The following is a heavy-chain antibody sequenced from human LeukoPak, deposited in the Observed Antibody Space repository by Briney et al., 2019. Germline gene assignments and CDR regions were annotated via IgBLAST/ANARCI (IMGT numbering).Heavy chain of an antibody. Sequence: GGSLRLSCAASGFTFSTYWMSWCRQAPGKGLEWLANIKQDGSEKYYVDSVKGRFTISRDNSKNTLYLQMTSPRAEDTPVYYCARLVKRWLRFQYYYSYTDVWGKGTTVTISS. J-gene: IGHJ6*03. CDR3: ARLVKRWLRFQYYYSYTDV. D-gene: IGHD5-12*01. CDR2: IKQDGSEK. V-gene: IGHV3-7*03. CDR1: GFTFSTYW.